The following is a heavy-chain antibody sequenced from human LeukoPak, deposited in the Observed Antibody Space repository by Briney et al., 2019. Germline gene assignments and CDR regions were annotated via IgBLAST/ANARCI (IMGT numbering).Heavy chain of an antibody. Sequence: GGSLKISCKGSGYSFTSYWISWVRQMPGKGLEWMGRIDPSDSYTNYSPSFQGHVTISADKSISTAYLQWSSLKASDTAMYYCARRTSHDYDKGMDVWGQGTTVTVSS. V-gene: IGHV5-10-1*01. J-gene: IGHJ6*02. CDR2: IDPSDSYT. D-gene: IGHD3-22*01. CDR1: GYSFTSYW. CDR3: ARRTSHDYDKGMDV.